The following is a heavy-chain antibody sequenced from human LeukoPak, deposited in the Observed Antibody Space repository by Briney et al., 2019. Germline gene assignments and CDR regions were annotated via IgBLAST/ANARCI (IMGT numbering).Heavy chain of an antibody. CDR2: IYYSGGT. Sequence: SETLSLTCTVSDASISSYYWSWIRQPPGKGLEWIGSIYYSGGTNYNPSLKSRVTISLDTSKNQFSLKLNSVTAADTAVYYCASLNYYGSGSYSFDNWGQGTLVTVSS. D-gene: IGHD3-10*01. CDR3: ASLNYYGSGSYSFDN. CDR1: DASISSYY. J-gene: IGHJ4*02. V-gene: IGHV4-59*01.